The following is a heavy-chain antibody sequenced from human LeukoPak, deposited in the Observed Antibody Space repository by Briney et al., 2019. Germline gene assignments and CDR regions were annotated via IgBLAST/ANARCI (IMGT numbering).Heavy chain of an antibody. CDR1: GGSISSGAYC. V-gene: IGHV4-30-2*01. CDR2: VCDTGSP. J-gene: IGHJ5*02. CDR3: ARDHNQYYYGSGVSGGWFDP. Sequence: ASQTLSLTCTVSGGSISSGAYCWSWIRQTPGKGLEWIGYVCDTGSPFYTPSLKSRVTISVDKSRNQFSLKLSSVSAADTAVYYCARDHNQYYYGSGVSGGWFDPWGQGSLVTVSS. D-gene: IGHD3-10*01.